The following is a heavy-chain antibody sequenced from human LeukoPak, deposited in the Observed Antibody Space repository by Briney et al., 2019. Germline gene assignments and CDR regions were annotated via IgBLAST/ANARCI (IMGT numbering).Heavy chain of an antibody. CDR1: GFTFSSYG. V-gene: IGHV3-30*02. D-gene: IGHD4-17*01. CDR2: IRYDGNNK. CDR3: AKGGDGEYYYHMDV. J-gene: IGHJ6*03. Sequence: GGSLRLSCAASGFTFSSYGMHWVRQAPGKGLEWVAFIRYDGNNKYYVESLEGRFTISRDNSKNTLYLQMNSLRADDTAVYYCAKGGDGEYYYHMDVWGKGATVTVSS.